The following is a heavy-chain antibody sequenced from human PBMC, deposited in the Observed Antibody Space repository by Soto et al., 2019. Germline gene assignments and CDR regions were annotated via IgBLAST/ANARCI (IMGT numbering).Heavy chain of an antibody. Sequence: QITLKESGPALVKPTQTLTLTCTFSGFSLSTSGVGVGWIRQPPGEALEWLALIYWDDYKHFSPSLESRLTNTKDTPKNQVGLKMANMDPVDTATYYCLHKGGGDRILDYWGQGTLVTVSS. D-gene: IGHD3-16*01. CDR3: LHKGGGDRILDY. J-gene: IGHJ4*02. CDR2: IYWDDYK. V-gene: IGHV2-5*02. CDR1: GFSLSTSGVG.